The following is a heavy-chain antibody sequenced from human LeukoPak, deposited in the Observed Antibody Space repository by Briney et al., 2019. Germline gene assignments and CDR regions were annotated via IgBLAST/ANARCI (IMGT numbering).Heavy chain of an antibody. J-gene: IGHJ6*04. V-gene: IGHV3-33*01. CDR3: ASRVVVPAADMDV. CDR1: GFTFSSYG. CDR2: IWYDGSNK. Sequence: GRSLRLSCAASGFTFSSYGMHWVRQAPGKGLEWVAVIWYDGSNKYYADSVKGRSTISRDNSKNTLYLQMNSLRAEDTAVYYCASRVVVPAADMDVWGKGTTVTVSS. D-gene: IGHD2-2*01.